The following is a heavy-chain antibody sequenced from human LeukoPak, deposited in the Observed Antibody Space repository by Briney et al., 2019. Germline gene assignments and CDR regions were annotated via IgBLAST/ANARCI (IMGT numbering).Heavy chain of an antibody. CDR3: ARDGLDYYGSGSYYY. CDR2: IYHSGST. CDR1: GYSISSGYY. V-gene: IGHV4-38-2*02. Sequence: SETLSLTCTVSGYSISSGYYWGWIRPPPGKGLEWIGSIYHSGSTYYNPSLKSRVTISVDTSKNQFSLKLSSVTAAHTAVYYCARDGLDYYGSGSYYYWGQGTLVTVSS. D-gene: IGHD3-10*01. J-gene: IGHJ4*02.